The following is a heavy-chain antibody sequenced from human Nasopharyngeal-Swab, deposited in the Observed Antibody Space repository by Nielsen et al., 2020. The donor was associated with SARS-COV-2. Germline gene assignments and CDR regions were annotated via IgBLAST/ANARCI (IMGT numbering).Heavy chain of an antibody. D-gene: IGHD2-15*01. CDR3: ARGGDPREVVAATDCFDP. J-gene: IGHJ5*02. V-gene: IGHV1-46*01. Sequence: WVGQAPGQGLEWMGIINPGGGSARYSQNFQGRVTMTRDTSTNTVYMELYSLTSEDTAVYYCARGGDPREVVAATDCFDPWDQGTLVTVSS. CDR2: INPGGGSA.